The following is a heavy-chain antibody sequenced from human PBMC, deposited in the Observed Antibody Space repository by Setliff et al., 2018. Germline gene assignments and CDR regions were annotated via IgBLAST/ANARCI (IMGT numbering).Heavy chain of an antibody. CDR3: ARGNSRSSVWYVVPHFDY. CDR2: IYSSGSS. CDR1: GDSIGRYGFY. V-gene: IGHV4-61*05. Sequence: PSETLSLTCTVSGDSIGRYGFYWGWIRQSPEKGLEWIGNIYSSGSSNYNPSLKSRVTISVDTSKNQFSLRLKSVTAADTAVYYCARGNSRSSVWYVVPHFDYWGQGTLVTVSS. J-gene: IGHJ4*02. D-gene: IGHD6-19*01.